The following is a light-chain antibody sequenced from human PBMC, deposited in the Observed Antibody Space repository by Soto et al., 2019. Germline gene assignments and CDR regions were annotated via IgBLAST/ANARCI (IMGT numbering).Light chain of an antibody. CDR2: SAS. CDR3: QQSLTMPIT. J-gene: IGKJ5*01. V-gene: IGKV1-39*01. Sequence: DVQMTQYKASLSVSVGDRFTITCRASQSINNYLNWYLQRPGQAPKLLTRSASTLQRGVPSRFSGSGSRTEFTLTIADLQPDDFGTYYCQQSLTMPITFGHVTRLAIK. CDR1: QSINNY.